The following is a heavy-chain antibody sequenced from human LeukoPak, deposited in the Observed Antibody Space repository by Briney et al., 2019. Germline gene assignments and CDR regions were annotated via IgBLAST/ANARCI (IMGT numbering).Heavy chain of an antibody. CDR3: ARKEDGYNPVDY. CDR2: IYYSGST. CDR1: GASISSSVYY. D-gene: IGHD5-24*01. J-gene: IGHJ4*02. V-gene: IGHV4-39*07. Sequence: SETLSLTCTVSGASISSSVYYWAWIRQPPGKGLEWIGNIYYSGSTYYNPSLKSRVTISVDTSKNQFSLKLSSVAAADTAVYYCARKEDGYNPVDYWGQGTLVTVSS.